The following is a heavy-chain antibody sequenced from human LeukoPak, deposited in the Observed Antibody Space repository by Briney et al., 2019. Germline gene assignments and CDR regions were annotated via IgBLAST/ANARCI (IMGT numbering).Heavy chain of an antibody. CDR3: AREAPGVGYSYGYGWFDP. D-gene: IGHD5-18*01. CDR1: GGTFSSYG. Sequence: GASVKVSCKASGGTFSSYGISWVRQAPGQGLEWMGWINPNSAGTNYAQKFQGRVTMTRDTSISTAHMELSRLRSDDTAVYYCAREAPGVGYSYGYGWFDPWGQGTLVTVSS. V-gene: IGHV1-2*02. CDR2: INPNSAGT. J-gene: IGHJ5*02.